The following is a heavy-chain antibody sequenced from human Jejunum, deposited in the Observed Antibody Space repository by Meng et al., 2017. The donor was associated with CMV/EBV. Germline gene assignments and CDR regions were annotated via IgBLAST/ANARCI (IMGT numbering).Heavy chain of an antibody. V-gene: IGHV1-2*04. D-gene: IGHD1-1*01. CDR3: ARGRYELIWGLFDT. CDR1: GYTFTGYY. Sequence: QVQLVQSGAEVKKPGASVKVSCKASGYTFTGYYIHWVRQAPGQGLEWMGWINPNTGGTKYAQKFQGWVTLTRDTSISTAYMELSRLRSDDTAVYYCARGRYELIWGLFDTWGQGTLVTVAS. CDR2: INPNTGGT. J-gene: IGHJ5*02.